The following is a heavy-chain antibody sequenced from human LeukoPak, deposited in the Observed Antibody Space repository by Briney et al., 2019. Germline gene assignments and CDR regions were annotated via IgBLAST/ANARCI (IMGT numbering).Heavy chain of an antibody. CDR1: GFTFSSYA. D-gene: IGHD3-3*01. CDR3: ANAPYSTIFGVVITHFDY. V-gene: IGHV3-23*01. Sequence: GSLRLSCAAPGFTFSSYAMSWVRQAPGKGLEWVSAISGSGGSTYYADSVKGRFTISRDNSKNTLYLQMNSLRAEDTAVYYCANAPYSTIFGVVITHFDYWGQGTLVTVSS. J-gene: IGHJ4*02. CDR2: ISGSGGST.